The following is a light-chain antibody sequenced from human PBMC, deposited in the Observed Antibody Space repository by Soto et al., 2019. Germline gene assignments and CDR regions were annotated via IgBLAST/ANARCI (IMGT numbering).Light chain of an antibody. CDR1: SSDVGGYNH. V-gene: IGLV2-14*01. Sequence: QSALTQPASVSGSPGQSITISCTGTSSDVGGYNHVSWYQQHPGKAPKLMIYDVSNRPSGVSNRFSGSKSGNTASLTISGLQAEDEADYYCSSYTSSSTPVVFGGGTKVTVL. CDR2: DVS. J-gene: IGLJ2*01. CDR3: SSYTSSSTPVV.